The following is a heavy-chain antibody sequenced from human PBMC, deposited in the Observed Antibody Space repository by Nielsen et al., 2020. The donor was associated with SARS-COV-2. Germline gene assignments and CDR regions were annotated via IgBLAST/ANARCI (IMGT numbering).Heavy chain of an antibody. J-gene: IGHJ4*02. V-gene: IGHV3-9*01. CDR3: AKDPLAYDSGSYCY. CDR2: ISWNSGSI. CDR1: GFTFDDYV. Sequence: SLKISCAASGFTFDDYVMHWVRQAPGKGLEWVSGISWNSGSIGYADSVKGRFTISRDNAKNSLYLQMNSLRAEDTALYYCAKDPLAYDSGSYCYWGQGTLVTVSS. D-gene: IGHD1-26*01.